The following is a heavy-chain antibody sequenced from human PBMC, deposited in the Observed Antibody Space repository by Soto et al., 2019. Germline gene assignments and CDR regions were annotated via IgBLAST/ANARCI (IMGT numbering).Heavy chain of an antibody. D-gene: IGHD5-18*01. CDR1: GYTFTSYG. V-gene: IGHV1-18*01. J-gene: IGHJ4*02. CDR2: ISAYNGNT. CDR3: ARDRRIPHSYEFNY. Sequence: ASVKVSCKASGYTFTSYGISWVRQAPGQGLEWMGWISAYNGNTNYAQKLQGRVTMTTDTSTSTAYMELRSLRSDDTAVYYCARDRRIPHSYEFNYWGQGTLVTVSS.